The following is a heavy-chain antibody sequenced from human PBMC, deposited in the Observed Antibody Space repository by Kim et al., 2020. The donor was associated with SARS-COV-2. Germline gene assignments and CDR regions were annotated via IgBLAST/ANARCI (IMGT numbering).Heavy chain of an antibody. J-gene: IGHJ6*02. CDR3: ASRGVYYYYCGMDV. V-gene: IGHV4-39*01. Sequence: KPTLKSRVTISVDTSKNQFYLELSSVTAADAAVYYCASRGVYYYYCGMDVWGQGTTVTVSS. D-gene: IGHD2-8*02.